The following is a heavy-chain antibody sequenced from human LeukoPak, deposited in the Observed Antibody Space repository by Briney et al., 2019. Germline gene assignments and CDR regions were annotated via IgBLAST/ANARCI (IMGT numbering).Heavy chain of an antibody. D-gene: IGHD4-17*01. Sequence: SETLSLTCTVSGASINSSPYYWGWIRQPPGKGLEWIGSIYYSGSAYYNTSLKSRVTISVDTSKNQFSLKLSSVTAADTAVYYCARGGNYGDYDGYFDYWGQGTLVTVSS. CDR1: GASINSSPYY. V-gene: IGHV4-39*01. CDR3: ARGGNYGDYDGYFDY. CDR2: IYYSGSA. J-gene: IGHJ4*02.